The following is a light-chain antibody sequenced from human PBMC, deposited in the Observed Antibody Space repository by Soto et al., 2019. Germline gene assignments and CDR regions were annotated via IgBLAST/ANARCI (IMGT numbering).Light chain of an antibody. Sequence: QSVRTQPPSASGSPGQSVTISCTGTSSDVGGYKYVSWYQQHPGKAPKLMIYEVNNRPSGVPDRFSGSKSGNTASLTVSGLQAEDEADYYCSSYAGSNTPCVFGTGTKVTVL. CDR1: SSDVGGYKY. J-gene: IGLJ1*01. CDR3: SSYAGSNTPCV. V-gene: IGLV2-8*01. CDR2: EVN.